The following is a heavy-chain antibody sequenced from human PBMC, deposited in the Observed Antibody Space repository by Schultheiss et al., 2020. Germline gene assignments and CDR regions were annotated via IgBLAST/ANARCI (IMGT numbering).Heavy chain of an antibody. CDR1: GFTFSSYA. D-gene: IGHD3-16*01. Sequence: GSLRLSCAASGFTFSSYAMHWVRQAPGKGLEWVSLSYTDTRTYHADYVKDRLTISRDNAKNSLYLQMNSLRAEDTAVYYCAILRGIYFDYWGQGTLVTVSS. CDR3: AILRGIYFDY. J-gene: IGHJ4*02. V-gene: IGHV3-66*01. CDR2: SYTDTRT.